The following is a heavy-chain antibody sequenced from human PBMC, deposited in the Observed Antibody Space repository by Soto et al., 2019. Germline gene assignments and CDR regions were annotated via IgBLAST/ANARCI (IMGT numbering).Heavy chain of an antibody. J-gene: IGHJ4*02. V-gene: IGHV1-58*01. Sequence: SEKVSCKASGFTFTSSSVQWVRQAPGQRLEWIGWIVVGRGNTNYAQNFQETVTITRDMSTGTAYMELSSLRSEDTAVYYGAADIHSSSAGYWGQGTLVTVSS. CDR2: IVVGRGNT. D-gene: IGHD6-6*01. CDR1: GFTFTSSS. CDR3: AADIHSSSAGY.